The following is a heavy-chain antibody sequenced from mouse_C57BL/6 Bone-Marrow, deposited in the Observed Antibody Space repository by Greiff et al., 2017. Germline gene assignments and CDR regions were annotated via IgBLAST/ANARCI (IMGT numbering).Heavy chain of an antibody. CDR1: GFSLTSYG. V-gene: IGHV2-9*01. J-gene: IGHJ2*01. Sequence: VQLQQSGPGLVAPSQSLSITCTVSGFSLTSYGVDWVRQPPGKGLEWLGVIWGGGSTNYKSALMSRLSISKDNSKSQVFLKMNSLQTDDTAMYYCAQHGRYDGYYAYYFDYWGEGTTLTVSS. CDR2: IWGGGST. CDR3: AQHGRYDGYYAYYFDY. D-gene: IGHD2-3*01.